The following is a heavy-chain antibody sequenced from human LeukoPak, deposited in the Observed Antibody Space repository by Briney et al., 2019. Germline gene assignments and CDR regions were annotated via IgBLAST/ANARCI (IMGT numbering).Heavy chain of an antibody. D-gene: IGHD3-16*01. CDR1: GFTFRNYG. Sequence: GGSLRLSCAVSGFTFRNYGMSWVRQAPGKGLEWVSVVSDSGSSAYYTDSVKGRFTISRDNSKNTLYLQVSSLRTEDTAVYFCAKDNRGYFDFWGQGTLVTVSS. CDR3: AKDNRGYFDF. V-gene: IGHV3-23*01. J-gene: IGHJ4*02. CDR2: VSDSGSSA.